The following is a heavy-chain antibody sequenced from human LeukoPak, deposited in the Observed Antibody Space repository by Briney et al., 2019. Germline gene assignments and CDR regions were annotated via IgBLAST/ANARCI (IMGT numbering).Heavy chain of an antibody. CDR3: ARSGSYYYYGMDV. J-gene: IGHJ6*02. Sequence: GGSLRLSCAASGFTFSSYAMHWVRQAPGKGLEWVAVISYDGSNKYYADSVKGRFTISRDNSKNTLYLQMNSLRAEDTAVYYCARSGSYYYYGMDVWAKGPRSPSP. CDR2: ISYDGSNK. CDR1: GFTFSSYA. V-gene: IGHV3-30-3*01. D-gene: IGHD1-26*01.